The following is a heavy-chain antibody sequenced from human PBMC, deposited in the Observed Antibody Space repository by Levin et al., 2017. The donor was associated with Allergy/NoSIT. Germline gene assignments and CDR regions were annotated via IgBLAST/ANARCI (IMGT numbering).Heavy chain of an antibody. Sequence: SQTLSLTCTVSGGSISSYYWSWIRQPPGKGLEWIGYVYYSGGTNYNPSLKSRLTISIDTSKNQFSLKLRSVTAADTAVYYCARDGSSGWRWFDPWGQGTLVTVSS. CDR1: GGSISSYY. CDR3: ARDGSSGWRWFDP. V-gene: IGHV4-59*01. J-gene: IGHJ5*02. D-gene: IGHD6-19*01. CDR2: VYYSGGT.